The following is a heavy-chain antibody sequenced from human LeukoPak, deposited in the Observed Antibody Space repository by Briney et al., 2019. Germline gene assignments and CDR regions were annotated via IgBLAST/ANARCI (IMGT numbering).Heavy chain of an antibody. CDR3: ASAGVGFSLDP. CDR1: GFTFSDFY. CDR2: ISSSGSTI. V-gene: IGHV3-11*04. Sequence: GGSLRFSCAASGFTFSDFYMSWIRQAPGKGLEWVSYISSSGSTIYYADSVKGRFTISRDNAKNSLYLQMNSLRAEDTAIYYCASAGVGFSLDPWGQGTLVTVSS. J-gene: IGHJ5*02. D-gene: IGHD2-8*01.